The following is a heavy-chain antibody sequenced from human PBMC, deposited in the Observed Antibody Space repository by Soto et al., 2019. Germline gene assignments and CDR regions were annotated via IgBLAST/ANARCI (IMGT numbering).Heavy chain of an antibody. CDR1: GGSISSYY. Sequence: SETLSLTCTVSGGSISSYYWSWIRQPPGKGLEWIGYIYYSGSTNYNPSLKSRVTISVDTSKNQFSLKLSSVTAADTAVYYCASRIAAAGTFLSMDVWGQGTTVTVS. CDR3: ASRIAAAGTFLSMDV. D-gene: IGHD6-13*01. CDR2: IYYSGST. V-gene: IGHV4-59*01. J-gene: IGHJ6*02.